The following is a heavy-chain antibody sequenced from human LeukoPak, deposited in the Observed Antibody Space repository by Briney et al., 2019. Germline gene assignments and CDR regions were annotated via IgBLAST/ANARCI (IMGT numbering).Heavy chain of an antibody. Sequence: PGGSLRLSCAASGFTLGSYWMAWVRQAPGKGLEWISSISGSGDHVYDADSVKGRFTISRDNSKNTLYLQMNSLRAEDTAVYYCAKDGLLWFGESLEGGVDYWGQGTLVTVSS. D-gene: IGHD3-10*01. CDR2: ISGSGDHV. CDR3: AKDGLLWFGESLEGGVDY. CDR1: GFTLGSYW. J-gene: IGHJ4*02. V-gene: IGHV3-21*01.